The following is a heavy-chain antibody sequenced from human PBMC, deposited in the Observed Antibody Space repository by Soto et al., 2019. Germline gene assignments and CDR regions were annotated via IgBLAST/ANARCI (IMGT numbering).Heavy chain of an antibody. CDR2: ISSSSYT. D-gene: IGHD3-16*02. CDR3: ARVSYDYVWGSYRWFDY. V-gene: IGHV3-11*06. CDR1: GFPFSDYY. Sequence: GGSLRLSCADSGFPFSDYYMSGIRQAPGKGLEWVSYISSSSYTNYADSVKGRFTISRDNAKNSLYLQMNGLRAEDTAVYYCARVSYDYVWGSYRWFDYWGQGTLVTVSS. J-gene: IGHJ4*01.